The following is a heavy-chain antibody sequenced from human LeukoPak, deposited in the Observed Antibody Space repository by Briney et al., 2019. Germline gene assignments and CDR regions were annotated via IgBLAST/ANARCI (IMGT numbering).Heavy chain of an antibody. CDR2: IYYSGST. CDR3: ASGYSYGYDIDY. D-gene: IGHD5-18*01. V-gene: IGHV4-39*07. Sequence: SETLSLTCTVSGGSISSSSYYWGWIRQPPGKGLEWIGSIYYSGSTYYNPSLKSRVTISVDTSKNQFSLKLSSVTAADTAVYYCASGYSYGYDIDYWGQGTLVTVSS. CDR1: GGSISSSSYY. J-gene: IGHJ4*02.